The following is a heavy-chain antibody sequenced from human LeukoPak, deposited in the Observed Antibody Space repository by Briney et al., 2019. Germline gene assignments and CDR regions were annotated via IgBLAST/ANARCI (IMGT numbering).Heavy chain of an antibody. J-gene: IGHJ6*02. V-gene: IGHV3-53*01. Sequence: PGGSLRLSCAASGFTFSSSGMSWVRQAPGKGLEWVSVIYNGGSAYYADSVKGRFTISRDNSKNTLYLQMNSLRAEDTAVYYCARGYYYATSGYSPFYYYYGMDVWGQGTTVTVSS. CDR3: ARGYYYATSGYSPFYYYYGMDV. CDR2: IYNGGSA. D-gene: IGHD3-22*01. CDR1: GFTFSSSG.